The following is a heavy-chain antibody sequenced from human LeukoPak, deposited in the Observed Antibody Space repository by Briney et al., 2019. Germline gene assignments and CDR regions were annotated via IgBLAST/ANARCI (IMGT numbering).Heavy chain of an antibody. Sequence: SETLSLTCTVSGGSISSSNYYWGWIRQPPGKGLEWIGTIYSSGTTYYNPSLKSRVTISVDTSKNQFSLKLSSVTAADTAVYYCARGSSSHKEGEFDYWGQGTLVTVSS. J-gene: IGHJ4*02. V-gene: IGHV4-39*07. CDR2: IYSSGTT. CDR3: ARGSSSHKEGEFDY. D-gene: IGHD6-13*01. CDR1: GGSISSSNYY.